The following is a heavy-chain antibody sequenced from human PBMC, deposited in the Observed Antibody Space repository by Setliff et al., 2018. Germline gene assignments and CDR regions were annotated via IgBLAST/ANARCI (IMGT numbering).Heavy chain of an antibody. CDR2: ISTYTGNT. J-gene: IGHJ4*02. CDR3: SRLVRYCTTTTCQRASGAEV. V-gene: IGHV1-18*01. D-gene: IGHD2-8*01. CDR1: GYTFTSSG. Sequence: ASVKVSCKASGYTFTSSGITWVRQAPGQGLEWMGWISTYTGNTNYAQKLQGRVTMTTDTSTNTAYMELRSLTSDDTAVYYCSRLVRYCTTTTCQRASGAEVWGQGTLVTAPQ.